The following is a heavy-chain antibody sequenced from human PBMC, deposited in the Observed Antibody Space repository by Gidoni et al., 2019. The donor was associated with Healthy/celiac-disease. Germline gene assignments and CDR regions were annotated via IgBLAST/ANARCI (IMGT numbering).Heavy chain of an antibody. Sequence: QVQLVESGGGVVEPGRSLRLPCAASGFTFSSYAMHWVRQAPGKGLEWVAVISYDGSNKYYADSVKGRFTISRDNSKNTLYLQMNSLRAEDTAVYYCARSNYDSSGYLFDYWGQGTLVTVSS. CDR1: GFTFSSYA. D-gene: IGHD3-22*01. CDR3: ARSNYDSSGYLFDY. V-gene: IGHV3-30-3*01. CDR2: ISYDGSNK. J-gene: IGHJ4*02.